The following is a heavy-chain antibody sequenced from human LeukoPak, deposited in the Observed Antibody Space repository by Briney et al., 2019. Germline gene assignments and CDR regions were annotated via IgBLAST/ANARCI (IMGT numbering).Heavy chain of an antibody. Sequence: PSETLSLTCTVSGGSTRSYYWSWVRQPPRKGLEWDWCICFTGSTRYNPSLKSRVSISVDRSKNQCSLKLSSVAAADTAVYYCSMFYDTNFDSWGQGNLVTVSS. J-gene: IGHJ4*02. CDR1: GGSTRSYY. D-gene: IGHD3-3*01. V-gene: IGHV4-59*01. CDR3: SMFYDTNFDS. CDR2: ICFTGST.